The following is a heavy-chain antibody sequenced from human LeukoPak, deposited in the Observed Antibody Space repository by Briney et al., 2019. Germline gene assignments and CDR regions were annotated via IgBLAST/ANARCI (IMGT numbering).Heavy chain of an antibody. Sequence: GASVKVSCKASGYTFSNYDISWVRRATGQGLEWMGWLHPNSGDTGYAQKFQGRVTMTRDTSISTAYMELSSLTSEDTAVYYCARGSDLGSGYPNYWGQGTLVTVSS. CDR3: ARGSDLGSGYPNY. J-gene: IGHJ4*02. CDR2: LHPNSGDT. D-gene: IGHD3-22*01. CDR1: GYTFSNYD. V-gene: IGHV1-8*01.